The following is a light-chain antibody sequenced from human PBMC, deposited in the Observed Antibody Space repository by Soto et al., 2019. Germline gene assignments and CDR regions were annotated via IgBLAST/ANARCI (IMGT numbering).Light chain of an antibody. V-gene: IGKV3-15*01. CDR2: SGS. CDR3: HQYNNWPRT. CDR1: QSVSSS. Sequence: EIVMTQSPDTLSVSPGETVTLSCRASQSVSSSLAWYQHKPGQAPRLLIYSGSIRATGIPARFSGSGSGTNFTLTISSLQSEDFAIYYCHQYNNWPRTFGQGTKVDIK. J-gene: IGKJ1*01.